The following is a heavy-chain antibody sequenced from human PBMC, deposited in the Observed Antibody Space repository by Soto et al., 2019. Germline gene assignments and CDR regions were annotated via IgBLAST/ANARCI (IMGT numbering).Heavy chain of an antibody. D-gene: IGHD6-19*01. J-gene: IGHJ5*02. CDR1: GFTFSSYG. CDR3: AKDPARQWLVPGWFDP. CDR2: ISYDGSNK. Sequence: QVQLVESGGGVVQPGRSLRLSCAASGFTFSSYGMHWVRQAPGKGLEWVAVISYDGSNKYYADSVKGRFTISRYNSKNTLYLQMNSLRAEDTAVYYCAKDPARQWLVPGWFDPSGQGTLVTLSS. V-gene: IGHV3-30*18.